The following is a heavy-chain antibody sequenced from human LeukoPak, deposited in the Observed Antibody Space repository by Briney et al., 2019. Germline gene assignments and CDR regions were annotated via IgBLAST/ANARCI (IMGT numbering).Heavy chain of an antibody. CDR2: IHPRRGDT. J-gene: IGHJ4*02. Sequence: ASVKVSCKTSGYSFTAFYIHWVRQAPGQGLEWMGWIHPRRGDTNYAQRFQGRVTMTRDTSISTAYLDLSSLRSDDTAVYYCARDGDYGTGSYYRGCIDSWGQGTPVTVSP. V-gene: IGHV1-2*02. CDR3: ARDGDYGTGSYYRGCIDS. CDR1: GYSFTAFY. D-gene: IGHD3-10*01.